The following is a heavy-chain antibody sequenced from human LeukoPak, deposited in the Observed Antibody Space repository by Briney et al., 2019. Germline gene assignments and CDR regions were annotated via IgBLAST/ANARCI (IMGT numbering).Heavy chain of an antibody. Sequence: GGAPRLSCAAPGFTFSTYAMSWVRPAPGEGLEWVSVISGGGGSTYYADSVKGRFTISSDNSKNTLYLQMNSLRAEDTAVYYCANSIRGWGQGTLVTVSS. CDR1: GFTFSTYA. CDR3: ANSIRG. V-gene: IGHV3-23*01. D-gene: IGHD3-3*01. J-gene: IGHJ4*02. CDR2: ISGGGGST.